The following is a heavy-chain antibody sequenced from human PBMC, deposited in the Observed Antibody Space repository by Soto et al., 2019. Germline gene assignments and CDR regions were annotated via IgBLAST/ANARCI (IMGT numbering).Heavy chain of an antibody. D-gene: IGHD3-16*02. J-gene: IGHJ6*02. Sequence: QVQLVQSWAEVKKPGSSVKVSCKASGGIFSSYAISWVRQSPGQWLEWMGGIIPIFGTANYAQKFQGRVTITADKSTSTAYLELSSLRSEDTAVYYCARDYRIYYGMDVWGQGTTVTVSS. CDR1: GGIFSSYA. V-gene: IGHV1-69*06. CDR2: IIPIFGTA. CDR3: ARDYRIYYGMDV.